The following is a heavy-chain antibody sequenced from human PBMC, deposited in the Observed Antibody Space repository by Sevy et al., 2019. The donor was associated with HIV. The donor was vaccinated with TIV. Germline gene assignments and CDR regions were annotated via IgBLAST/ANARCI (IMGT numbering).Heavy chain of an antibody. Sequence: GGSLRLSCAASGFTFSSYVMSWVRQAPGKGLEWVSVISGSGDSTYYVDSVKGRFTISRDNSKNTLYLQMNSLRAEDTAVYYCAKEGRGYHGSGSSDYWGQGALVTVSS. J-gene: IGHJ4*02. CDR2: ISGSGDST. CDR3: AKEGRGYHGSGSSDY. V-gene: IGHV3-23*01. CDR1: GFTFSSYV. D-gene: IGHD3-10*01.